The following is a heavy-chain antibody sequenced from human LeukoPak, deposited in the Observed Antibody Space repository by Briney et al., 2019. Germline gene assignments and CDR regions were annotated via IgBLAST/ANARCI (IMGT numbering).Heavy chain of an antibody. CDR3: TTDYPIFQXETTN. CDR2: IKSKTDGGTT. Sequence: PGGSLRLSCAASGFTFSYHWMSWVRQAPGKGLEWVGRIKSKTDGGTTDYAAPVKGRFTISRDDSKNTLYLQMNSLKTEDTAVYYCTTDYPIFQXETTNWGQGTLVTVSS. J-gene: IGHJ4*02. CDR1: GFTFSYHW. V-gene: IGHV3-15*01. D-gene: IGHD1-1*01.